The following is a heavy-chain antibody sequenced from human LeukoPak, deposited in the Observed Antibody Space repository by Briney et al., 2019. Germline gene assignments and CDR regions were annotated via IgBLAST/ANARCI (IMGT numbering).Heavy chain of an antibody. J-gene: IGHJ4*02. CDR2: ISGSGGST. CDR1: GFTFSSYA. D-gene: IGHD3-10*01. V-gene: IGHV3-23*01. CDR3: AKGVYGSGYYFDY. Sequence: PGGSLRLSCAASGFTFSSYAMSWVRQAPGKGLEWVSAISGSGGSTYYADSVKGRFTISRDNSKNTLYLQMNSLRAEDTAVYYRAKGVYGSGYYFDYWGQGTLVTVSS.